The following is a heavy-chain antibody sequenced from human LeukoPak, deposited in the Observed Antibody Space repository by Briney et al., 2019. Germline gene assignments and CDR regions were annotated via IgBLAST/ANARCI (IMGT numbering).Heavy chain of an antibody. Sequence: PGGSLRLSCAASGFTFGSYSMNWVRQAPGKGLEWVSSISSSSSYIYYADSVKGRFTISRDNAKNSLYLQMNSLRAEDTAVYYCARDVTIFGVVIIDYWGQGTLVTVSS. CDR2: ISSSSSYI. J-gene: IGHJ4*02. CDR1: GFTFGSYS. CDR3: ARDVTIFGVVIIDY. D-gene: IGHD3-3*01. V-gene: IGHV3-21*01.